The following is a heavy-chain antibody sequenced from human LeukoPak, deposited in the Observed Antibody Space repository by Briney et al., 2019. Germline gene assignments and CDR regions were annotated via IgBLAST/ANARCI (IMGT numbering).Heavy chain of an antibody. Sequence: ASVKVSCKASGYTFTNYYMHWVRQAPGHGLVWMGIIYPSGGGSSYAQKFQRRVTMTRDTSTSTVYMELSSLTSGDTALYYCARAYSGYSIDFWGQGTLVTVSS. V-gene: IGHV1-46*01. CDR1: GYTFTNYY. CDR3: ARAYSGYSIDF. CDR2: IYPSGGGS. J-gene: IGHJ4*02. D-gene: IGHD3-22*01.